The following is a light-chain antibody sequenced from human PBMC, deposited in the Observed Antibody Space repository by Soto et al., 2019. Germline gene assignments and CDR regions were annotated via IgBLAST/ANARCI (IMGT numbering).Light chain of an antibody. V-gene: IGLV1-40*01. CDR2: SNN. CDR3: QSYDNSLSAYV. CDR1: SSNIGAGFD. J-gene: IGLJ1*01. Sequence: QSVLTQPPSVSGAPGQRVTISCTGSSSNIGAGFDVHWYQQLPRTAPKLLIYSNNNRPSGVPDRFSVSRSATSASLAITGLHAADEADYYCQSYDNSLSAYVFGPGTKVTVL.